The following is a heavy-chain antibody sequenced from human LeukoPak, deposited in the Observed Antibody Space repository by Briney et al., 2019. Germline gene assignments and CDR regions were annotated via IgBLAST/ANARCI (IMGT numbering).Heavy chain of an antibody. CDR1: GFTFSSYS. Sequence: PGGSLRLSCAASGFTFSSYSMNWVRQAPGKGLEWVSSISSSSSYIYYADSVKGRFTISRDNAKNSLYLQMNSLRAEDTAVYYCAVNYDFWSGYPSAPYWGQGTLVTVSS. D-gene: IGHD3-3*01. CDR2: ISSSSSYI. V-gene: IGHV3-21*01. CDR3: AVNYDFWSGYPSAPY. J-gene: IGHJ4*02.